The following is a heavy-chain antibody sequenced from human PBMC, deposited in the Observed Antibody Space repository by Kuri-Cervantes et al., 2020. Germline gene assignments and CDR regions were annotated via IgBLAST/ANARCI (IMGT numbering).Heavy chain of an antibody. D-gene: IGHD3-22*01. CDR1: GFTFSSYA. CDR2: ISSSSSYI. J-gene: IGHJ2*01. CDR3: ARELSDYDSYGWYLDL. V-gene: IGHV3-21*01. Sequence: GGSLRLSCAASGFTFSSYAMHWVRQAPGKGLEWVSSISSSSSYIYYADSVKGRFTISRDNAKNSLYLQMNSLRAEDTAVYYCARELSDYDSYGWYLDLWGRGTLVTVSS.